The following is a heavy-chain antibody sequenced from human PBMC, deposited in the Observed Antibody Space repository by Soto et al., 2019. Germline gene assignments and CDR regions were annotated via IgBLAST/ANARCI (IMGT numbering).Heavy chain of an antibody. V-gene: IGHV4-30-2*01. J-gene: IGHJ4*02. D-gene: IGHD7-27*01. CDR2: IYHSGST. Sequence: QLQLQESGSGLVKPSQTLSLTCAVSGDSLTSGPYSWSWIRQPPGKGLEWIGYIYHSGSTYYTPSLRSRVFMSVDRSKNQFSLHLSSVTAADTAMYFCARRGAWGYYFDVWGRGALVTVAS. CDR1: GDSLTSGPYS. CDR3: ARRGAWGYYFDV.